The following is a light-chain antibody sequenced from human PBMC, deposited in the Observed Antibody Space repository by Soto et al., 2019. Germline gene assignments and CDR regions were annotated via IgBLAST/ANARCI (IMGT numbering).Light chain of an antibody. V-gene: IGLV2-14*01. J-gene: IGLJ1*01. CDR2: DVT. Sequence: QSVLAQPASVSGSPGQSIAISCTGTSSDVGAYNSVSWYRQYPGKAPKLMIHDVTKRPSGVSDRFSGSKSGNTASLTISGLQADDEADYYCSSYTSSSSYVFGSGTNVTVL. CDR1: SSDVGAYNS. CDR3: SSYTSSSSYV.